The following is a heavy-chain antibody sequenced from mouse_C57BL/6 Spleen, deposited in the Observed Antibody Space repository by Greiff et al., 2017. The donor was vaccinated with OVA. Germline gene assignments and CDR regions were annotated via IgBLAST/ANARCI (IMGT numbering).Heavy chain of an antibody. CDR3: ARGGYYSNPLYYAMDY. J-gene: IGHJ4*01. D-gene: IGHD2-5*01. Sequence: EVQLQQSGPELVKPGASVKISCKASGYTFTDYYMNWVKQSHGKSLEWIGDINPNNGGTSYNQKFKGKATLTVDKSSSTAYMELRSLTSEDSAVYYCARGGYYSNPLYYAMDYWGQGTSVTVSS. V-gene: IGHV1-26*01. CDR1: GYTFTDYY. CDR2: INPNNGGT.